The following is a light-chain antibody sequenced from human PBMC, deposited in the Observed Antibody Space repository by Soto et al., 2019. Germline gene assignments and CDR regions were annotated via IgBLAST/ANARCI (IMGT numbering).Light chain of an antibody. J-gene: IGKJ1*01. Sequence: EIGLTQSPGTLSLSPGERATLSCWASQSVRSSLAWYQQKPGQAPRLLIYDASARATDIPARFSGSGYGTEFNLTISSLQSEDSAVYYCQQYNNWPGTFGQGTKVDIK. CDR2: DAS. CDR3: QQYNNWPGT. CDR1: QSVRSS. V-gene: IGKV3-15*01.